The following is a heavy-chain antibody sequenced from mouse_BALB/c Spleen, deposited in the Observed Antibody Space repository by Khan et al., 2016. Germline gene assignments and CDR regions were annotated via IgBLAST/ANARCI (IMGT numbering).Heavy chain of an antibody. Sequence: QVQLQQSGAELVRPGSSVKISCKASGYAFSGYWMNWVKQRPGQGLEWIGQIYPGDGDTNYNGKFTGKATLTVDKSSSTAYMQLSSLTSADSAVYFCARGTPFASWGQGTLVTVSA. CDR2: IYPGDGDT. J-gene: IGHJ3*01. V-gene: IGHV1-80*01. CDR1: GYAFSGYW. CDR3: ARGTPFAS. D-gene: IGHD2-14*01.